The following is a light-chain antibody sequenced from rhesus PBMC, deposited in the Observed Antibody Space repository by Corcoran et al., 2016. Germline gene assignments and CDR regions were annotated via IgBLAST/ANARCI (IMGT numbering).Light chain of an antibody. CDR1: QGISSW. CDR3: QQYSSRPPT. V-gene: IGKV1-22*01. J-gene: IGKJ4*01. CDR2: KAS. Sequence: DIQMTQSPSSLSASVGDTVTITCRASQGISSWLAWYQQKPGKAPKLLIYKASSLQRGVPSRFSGSGSGTVFTLTISSLQSEDFATYYCQQYSSRPPTFGGGTKVELK.